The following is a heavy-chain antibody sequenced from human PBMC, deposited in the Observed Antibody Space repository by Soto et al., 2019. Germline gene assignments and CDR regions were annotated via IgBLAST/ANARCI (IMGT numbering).Heavy chain of an antibody. CDR3: AADLGPSYDSNNWFDP. Sequence: EVQLVESGGDLVKPGGSLRLSCAASGFIFSHAWFHWVRQPPGKGLELVGRVKNNGGATDYAASVKDRFTISRDDSKDTVYLQMSSLRTEDTAMYYCAADLGPSYDSNNWFDPWGQGTLVTVSS. J-gene: IGHJ5*02. CDR2: VKNNGGAT. CDR1: GFIFSHAW. V-gene: IGHV3-15*07. D-gene: IGHD2-21*01.